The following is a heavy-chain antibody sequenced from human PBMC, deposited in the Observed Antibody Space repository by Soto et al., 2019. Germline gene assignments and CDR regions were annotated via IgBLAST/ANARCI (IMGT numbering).Heavy chain of an antibody. CDR1: GFTLGSHR. Sequence: DVQLVESGGGLVQPGGSLRVSCAASGFTLGSHRIHWVRQPPGKGLEWVSRIDTDGGGTSYADSGKGRFTISTDNAKTTVYLQMNGLRAEDTAVYYCATVFDLWGQGTLVTVAS. CDR3: ATVFDL. V-gene: IGHV3-74*01. J-gene: IGHJ5*02. CDR2: IDTDGGGT.